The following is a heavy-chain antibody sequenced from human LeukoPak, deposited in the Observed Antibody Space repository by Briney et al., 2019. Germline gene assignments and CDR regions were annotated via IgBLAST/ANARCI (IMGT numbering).Heavy chain of an antibody. J-gene: IGHJ5*02. V-gene: IGHV3-23*01. D-gene: IGHD3-22*01. CDR1: GFTFSTYA. CDR2: ISSSGGNT. CDR3: AKGLEDRHDSSGYYSNRFDP. Sequence: GGSLRLSCAASGFTFSTYAMSWVRQASGKGLEWVSGISSSGGNTYYADSVKGRFTISRDNSKNTLYLQMNSLRAEDTAVYYCAKGLEDRHDSSGYYSNRFDPWGQGTLVTVSS.